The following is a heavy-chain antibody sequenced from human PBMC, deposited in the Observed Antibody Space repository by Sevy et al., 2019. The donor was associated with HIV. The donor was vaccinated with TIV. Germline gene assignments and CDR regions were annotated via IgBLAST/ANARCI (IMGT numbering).Heavy chain of an antibody. CDR1: GFTFSSYE. V-gene: IGHV3-48*03. CDR2: ISSSGSTI. CDR3: ARVDYVDTSMVSAFDI. D-gene: IGHD5-18*01. J-gene: IGHJ3*02. Sequence: GGSLRLSCAASGFTFSSYEMNWVRQAPGKGLEWVSYISSSGSTIYYADSVKRRFTISRDNAKNSLYLQMNSLRAEDTAIYYCARVDYVDTSMVSAFDIWGQGTMVTVSS.